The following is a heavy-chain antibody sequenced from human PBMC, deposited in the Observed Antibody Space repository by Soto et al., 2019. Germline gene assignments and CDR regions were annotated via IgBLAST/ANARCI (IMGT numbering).Heavy chain of an antibody. D-gene: IGHD3-22*01. V-gene: IGHV3-7*05. CDR2: IKKDGSET. Sequence: EVQLVESGGELVQPGGSLRLSCAASGFTFSSYWMSWVRQGPGKGLEWVANIKKDGSETYYVDSVKGRFTISRDNARYSLHLQINSLRADDSAVYYCARFTRLVVGDYWGQGTLVTVSS. J-gene: IGHJ4*02. CDR1: GFTFSSYW. CDR3: ARFTRLVVGDY.